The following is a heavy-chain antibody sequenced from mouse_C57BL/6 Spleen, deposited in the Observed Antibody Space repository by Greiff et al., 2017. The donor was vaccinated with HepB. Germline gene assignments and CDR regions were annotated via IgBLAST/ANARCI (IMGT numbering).Heavy chain of an antibody. J-gene: IGHJ3*01. D-gene: IGHD2-10*01. CDR1: GFTFSDYG. CDR3: ARSYRAWFAY. Sequence: EVQGVESGGGLVKPGGSLKLSCAASGFTFSDYGMHWVRQAPEKGLEWVAYISSGSSTIYYADTVKGRFTISRDNAKNTLFLHMTSLRSEDTAMYYCARSYRAWFAYWGQGTLVTVSA. V-gene: IGHV5-17*01. CDR2: ISSGSSTI.